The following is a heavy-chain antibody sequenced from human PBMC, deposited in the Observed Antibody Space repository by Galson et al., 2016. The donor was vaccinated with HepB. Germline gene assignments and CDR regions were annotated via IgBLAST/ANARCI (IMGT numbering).Heavy chain of an antibody. D-gene: IGHD3-16*01. CDR1: GYIFINYG. CDR3: ALSKGDHKNY. CDR2: INADSRNT. J-gene: IGHJ4*02. V-gene: IGHV1-18*01. Sequence: SCKASGYIFINYGISWVRQAPGQGLEWMGWINADSRNTNYAQRFQGRVTMTIDTSTVTAYMELRGLRSDDTAVYYCALSKGDHKNYWGQGTLVTVSS.